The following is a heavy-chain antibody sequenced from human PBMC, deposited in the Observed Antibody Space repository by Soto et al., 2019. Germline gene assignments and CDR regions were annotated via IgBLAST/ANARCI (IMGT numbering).Heavy chain of an antibody. D-gene: IGHD3-3*01. J-gene: IGHJ4*02. CDR1: GGSFSGYY. V-gene: IGHV4-34*01. CDR3: EIRRGGLRFLEWLSVYFDY. CDR2: INHSGST. Sequence: SETLSLTCAVYGGSFSGYYWSWIRQPPGKGLEWIGEINHSGSTNYNPSLKSRVTISVDTSKNQFSLKLSSVTAADTAVYYCEIRRGGLRFLEWLSVYFDYWGQGTLVTVSS.